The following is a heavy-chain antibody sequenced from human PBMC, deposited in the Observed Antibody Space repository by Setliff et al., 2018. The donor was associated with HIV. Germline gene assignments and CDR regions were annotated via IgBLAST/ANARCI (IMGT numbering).Heavy chain of an antibody. CDR2: IYTSGST. CDR3: ARARRRMATSGYFDY. V-gene: IGHV4-4*08. Sequence: PSETLSLTCTVSGGSISSYYWSWIRQPPGKGLEWIGYIYTSGSTNYNPSLKSRVTISVDTSKNQFSLKLSSVTAADTAVYYCARARRRMATSGYFDYWGQGTLVTVSS. D-gene: IGHD5-12*01. CDR1: GGSISSYY. J-gene: IGHJ4*02.